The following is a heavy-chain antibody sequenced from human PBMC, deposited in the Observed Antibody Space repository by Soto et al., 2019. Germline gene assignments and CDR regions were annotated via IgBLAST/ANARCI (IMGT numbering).Heavy chain of an antibody. CDR3: ARGGEVGVAGSAAFDM. D-gene: IGHD3-3*01. Sequence: QVQLVQSGAEVKKPGASVKISCTASGYTVTTHYMHWVRQAPGRGLEWMGAINPGSGAAKYTQTFQARVTMTRDTSTNTVYMEMSALRSEDTAVFYCARGGEVGVAGSAAFDMWGQGTMVTVSS. CDR2: INPGSGAA. V-gene: IGHV1-46*01. CDR1: GYTVTTHY. J-gene: IGHJ3*02.